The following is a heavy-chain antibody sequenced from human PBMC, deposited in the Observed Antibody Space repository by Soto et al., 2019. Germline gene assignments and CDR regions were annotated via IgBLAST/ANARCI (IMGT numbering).Heavy chain of an antibody. Sequence: HPGGSLRLSCAASGFTFSSYAMVWVRQAPGKGLEWVSAISGSGGSTYYADSVKGRFTISRDNSKNTLYLQMNSLRAEDTAVYYCAKGAVVTKSTEYFQHWGQGTLVTVSS. CDR1: GFTFSSYA. D-gene: IGHD2-15*01. CDR3: AKGAVVTKSTEYFQH. CDR2: ISGSGGST. J-gene: IGHJ1*01. V-gene: IGHV3-23*01.